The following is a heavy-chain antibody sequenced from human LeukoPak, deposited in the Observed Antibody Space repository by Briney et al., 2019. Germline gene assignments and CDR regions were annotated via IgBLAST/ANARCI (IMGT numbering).Heavy chain of an antibody. V-gene: IGHV1-69*01. J-gene: IGHJ4*02. CDR3: ARDLTDFVVDHSDY. CDR1: GGTFSSYA. D-gene: IGHD2-2*01. CDR2: IIPIFGTA. Sequence: SVKVSFKPSGGTFSSYAISWVRQAPGQGLEWMGGIIPIFGTANYAQKFQGRVTITADESTSTAYMELSSLRSEDTAAYYCARDLTDFVVDHSDYWIQGTLVTVSS.